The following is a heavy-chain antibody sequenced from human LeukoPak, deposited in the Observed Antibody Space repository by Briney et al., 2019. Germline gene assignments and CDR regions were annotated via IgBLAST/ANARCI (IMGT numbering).Heavy chain of an antibody. V-gene: IGHV3-48*03. CDR2: ISNTGGLM. CDR1: ALIFSRYA. D-gene: IGHD3-10*01. Sequence: GGSLRLSCVASALIFSRYAMNWVRQAPGKGLEWISYISNTGGLMYYADSVKGRFTISRDHAKGSLYLQMNSLRVEDTAVYYCARMDRDGVIIYYMDVWGKGTTVTVSS. CDR3: ARMDRDGVIIYYMDV. J-gene: IGHJ6*03.